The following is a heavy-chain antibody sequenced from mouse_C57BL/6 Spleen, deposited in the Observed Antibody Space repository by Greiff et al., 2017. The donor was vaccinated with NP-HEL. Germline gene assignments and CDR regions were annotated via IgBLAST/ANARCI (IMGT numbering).Heavy chain of an antibody. CDR3: ASWITTVVAEGFAY. Sequence: VQLQQSGPELVKPGASVKISCKASGYAFSSSWMNWVKQRPGKGLEWIGRIYPGDGDTNYNGKFKGKATLTADKSSSTAYMQLSSLTSEDSAVYFCASWITTVVAEGFAYWGQGTTLTVSS. CDR2: IYPGDGDT. D-gene: IGHD1-1*01. J-gene: IGHJ2*01. V-gene: IGHV1-82*01. CDR1: GYAFSSSW.